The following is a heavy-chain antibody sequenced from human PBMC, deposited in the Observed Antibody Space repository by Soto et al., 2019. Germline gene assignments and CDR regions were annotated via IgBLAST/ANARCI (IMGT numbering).Heavy chain of an antibody. CDR3: VRQQYDFLVDP. J-gene: IGHJ5*02. Sequence: SLRLSCTASGFKFDDYAMHWVRQAPGKGLEWVSGITWNSNNLDYADSVKGRFTISRDNAKNSLYLQMNSLRAEDTALYYCVRQQYDFLVDPWGQGTLVTVSS. V-gene: IGHV3-9*01. CDR2: ITWNSNNL. D-gene: IGHD4-4*01. CDR1: GFKFDDYA.